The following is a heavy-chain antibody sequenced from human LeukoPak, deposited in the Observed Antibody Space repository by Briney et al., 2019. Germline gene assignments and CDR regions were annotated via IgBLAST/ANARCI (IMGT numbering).Heavy chain of an antibody. J-gene: IGHJ4*02. CDR3: VKGHSGETN. CDR1: GFTFSSYS. V-gene: IGHV3-64D*09. Sequence: PGGSLRLSCAASGFTFSSYSMNWVRQAPGKGLEYVSAISTNGGSTYYADSMKGRFTISRDNSKNTLYLQMSSLRAEDTAVYYCVKGHSGETNWGQGTLVTVSS. CDR2: ISTNGGST. D-gene: IGHD6-25*01.